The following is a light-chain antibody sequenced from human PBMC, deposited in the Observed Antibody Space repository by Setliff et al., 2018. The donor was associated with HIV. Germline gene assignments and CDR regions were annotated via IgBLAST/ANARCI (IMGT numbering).Light chain of an antibody. CDR2: SDN. CDR3: SSWDYSLNAYV. J-gene: IGLJ1*01. CDR1: SSNIGRSP. V-gene: IGLV1-44*01. Sequence: QSVLTQPPSASGTPGQRVTVSCSGSSSNIGRSPVVNWYQQCPGTTPKLPIYSDNQRPSGVPDRFSGSKSGTSASLAISGLQSEDEADYYCSSWDYSLNAYVFGTGTKVTVL.